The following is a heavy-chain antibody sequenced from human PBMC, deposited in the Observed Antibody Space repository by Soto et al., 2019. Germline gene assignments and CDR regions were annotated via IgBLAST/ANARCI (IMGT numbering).Heavy chain of an antibody. J-gene: IGHJ4*02. V-gene: IGHV1-69*05. Sequence: QVQLVQSGAEVKKPGSSVKVSCQASGGTFSSYAISWVRQAPGQGLEWIGGLIPIFGTANYAQKFQGRVTITQDDSTSSDYMELSSLRSEATAVYYCARESRYCSSGICYFRPGIDYWGQVTLVTVSS. CDR1: GGTFSSYA. D-gene: IGHD2-15*01. CDR3: ARESRYCSSGICYFRPGIDY. CDR2: LIPIFGTA.